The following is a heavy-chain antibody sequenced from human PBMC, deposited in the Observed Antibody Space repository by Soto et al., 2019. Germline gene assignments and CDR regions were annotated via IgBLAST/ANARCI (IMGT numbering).Heavy chain of an antibody. J-gene: IGHJ4*02. Sequence: QVQLVESGGGVVQPGKSLRLSCAASGFTFSTYDMHWVRQAPGKGLEWVAVIWYDGSNKYHGDSLKGRFTISRDNSTNTLYLQINNLRAEDTAVYYCGRDGALGDTAVVDSWGQGTLVTVSS. V-gene: IGHV3-33*01. CDR2: IWYDGSNK. CDR3: GRDGALGDTAVVDS. D-gene: IGHD5-18*01. CDR1: GFTFSTYD.